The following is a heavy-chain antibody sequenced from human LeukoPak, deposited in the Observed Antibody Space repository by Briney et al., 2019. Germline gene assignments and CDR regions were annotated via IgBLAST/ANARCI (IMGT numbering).Heavy chain of an antibody. CDR3: AKGELGYCSSTSCLFDY. CDR2: ISSSSSYI. Sequence: GGSLRLSCAASGFTFSSYSMNWVRQAPGKGLEWVSSISSSSSYIYYADSVKGRFTISRDNAKNSLYLQMNSLRAEDTAVYYCAKGELGYCSSTSCLFDYWGQGTLVTVSS. J-gene: IGHJ4*02. V-gene: IGHV3-21*01. D-gene: IGHD2-2*01. CDR1: GFTFSSYS.